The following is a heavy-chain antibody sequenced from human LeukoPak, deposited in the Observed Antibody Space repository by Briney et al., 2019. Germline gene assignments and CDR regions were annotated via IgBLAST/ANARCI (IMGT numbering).Heavy chain of an antibody. V-gene: IGHV3-23*01. D-gene: IGHD3-3*01. Sequence: PGGSLRLSCAASGFTFNIYAMTWVRQAPGKGLEWVSGITGSGAGTYYADSVKGRFTISRDNSKNTPYLHMSSLRVKDTAVYYCAKVTDLGVVFYYFDYWGQGTLVTVSS. CDR1: GFTFNIYA. J-gene: IGHJ4*02. CDR2: ITGSGAGT. CDR3: AKVTDLGVVFYYFDY.